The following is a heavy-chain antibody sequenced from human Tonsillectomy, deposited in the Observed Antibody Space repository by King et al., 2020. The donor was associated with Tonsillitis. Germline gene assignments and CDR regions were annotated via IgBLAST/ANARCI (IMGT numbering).Heavy chain of an antibody. CDR3: ARQPSYDFWSGYYYSNWFDP. J-gene: IGHJ5*02. D-gene: IGHD3-3*01. CDR1: GGSISSYY. V-gene: IGHV4-59*08. Sequence: QLQESGPGLVKPSETLSLTCTVSGGSISSYYWSWIRQPPGKGLEWIGYIYYSGSTNYNPSLKSRVTISVDTSKNQFSLKLSSVTAADTAVYYCARQPSYDFWSGYYYSNWFDPWGPGTLVTVSS. CDR2: IYYSGST.